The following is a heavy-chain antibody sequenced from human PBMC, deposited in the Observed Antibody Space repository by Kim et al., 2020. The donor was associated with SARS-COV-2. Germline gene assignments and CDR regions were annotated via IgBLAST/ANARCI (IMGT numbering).Heavy chain of an antibody. V-gene: IGHV5-51*01. CDR3: ARAGLWFGETSSPGFDP. CDR1: GYSFTSYW. J-gene: IGHJ5*02. CDR2: IYPGDSDT. D-gene: IGHD3-10*01. Sequence: GESLKISCKGSGYSFTSYWIGWVRQMPGKGLEWMGIIYPGDSDTRYSPSFQGQVTISADKSISTAYLQWSSLKASDTAMYYCARAGLWFGETSSPGFDPWGQGTLVTVSS.